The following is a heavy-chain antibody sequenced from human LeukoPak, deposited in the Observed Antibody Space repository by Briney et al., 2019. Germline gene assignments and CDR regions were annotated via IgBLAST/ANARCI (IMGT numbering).Heavy chain of an antibody. V-gene: IGHV4-39*01. CDR2: INYSGST. Sequence: SETLSLTCTVSGGSIRSSHYYLGWIRQPPGKGLEWIGSINYSGSTYYNPSLKSRVTISVDTSKNQFSLKLSSVTAADTAVYYCARQTTVTSPFDYWGQGTLVTVSS. CDR3: ARQTTVTSPFDY. CDR1: GGSIRSSHYY. D-gene: IGHD4-11*01. J-gene: IGHJ4*02.